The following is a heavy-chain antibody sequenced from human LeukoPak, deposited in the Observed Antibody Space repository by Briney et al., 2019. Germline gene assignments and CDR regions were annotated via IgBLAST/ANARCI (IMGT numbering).Heavy chain of an antibody. CDR3: ARVGIDYSGNIIKYYFDY. V-gene: IGHV4-59*01. CDR1: GGSISSYY. J-gene: IGHJ4*02. D-gene: IGHD4-23*01. CDR2: SGST. Sequence: SETLSLTCTVSGGSISSYYWSWIRQPPGRGLEWIAYSGSTNYNPSLKSRVIISVDMSKNQFSLKLSPVTAADTAVYYCARVGIDYSGNIIKYYFDYWGQGTLVTVSS.